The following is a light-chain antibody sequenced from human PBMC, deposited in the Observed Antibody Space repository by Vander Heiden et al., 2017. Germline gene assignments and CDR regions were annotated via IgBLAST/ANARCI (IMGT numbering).Light chain of an antibody. J-gene: IGKJ4*01. Sequence: DIQMTQSPSTLSASVGDRVTIPCRASQRLDNFLAWYQHQPGKAPKLLIYKASSLEGGVPSRFSGSGSGTEFTLTISSLQPDDFATYYCQKYDYYPLTFGGGTKVEIK. CDR1: QRLDNF. CDR2: KAS. V-gene: IGKV1-5*03. CDR3: QKYDYYPLT.